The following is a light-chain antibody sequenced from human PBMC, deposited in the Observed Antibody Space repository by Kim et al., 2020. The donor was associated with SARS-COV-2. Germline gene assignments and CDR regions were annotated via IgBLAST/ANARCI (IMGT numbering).Light chain of an antibody. Sequence: LAPGDRATLSCRASQSVSSHLAWYQQKPGQAPRLLIYDASNRATGIPARFSGSGSGTDFTLTISSLEPEDFAVYYCQHRSNWPLTFGGGTKVDIK. V-gene: IGKV3-11*01. CDR2: DAS. J-gene: IGKJ4*01. CDR1: QSVSSH. CDR3: QHRSNWPLT.